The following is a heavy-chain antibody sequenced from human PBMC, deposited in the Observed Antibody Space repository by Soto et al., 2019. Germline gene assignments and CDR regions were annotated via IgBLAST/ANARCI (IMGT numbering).Heavy chain of an antibody. Sequence: PLEIISVTWAVDEGSFSGFYWSRIRQNPGKGLEWSGEIKHSGSTNYNPSLKSRVTISVDTSKNQFSLKLSSVTAADTAVYYCARGEAAAAKGPYYFEYWGQGTLVTVSS. D-gene: IGHD6-13*01. V-gene: IGHV4-34*01. J-gene: IGHJ4*02. CDR2: IKHSGST. CDR3: ARGEAAAAKGPYYFEY. CDR1: EGSFSGFY.